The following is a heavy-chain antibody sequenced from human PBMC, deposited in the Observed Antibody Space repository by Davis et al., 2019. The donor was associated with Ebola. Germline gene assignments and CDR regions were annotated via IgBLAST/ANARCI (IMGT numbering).Heavy chain of an antibody. V-gene: IGHV5-51*01. Sequence: PGGSLRLSCKDFGFTFTNYWIAWVRQMPGKGLECMGVIYPRDSDTRYSPSFQGQVTISADKSINTAYLQWTSLKASDTAMYYCARHSSGPYYYYYGMDVWGQGTTVTVSS. CDR3: ARHSSGPYYYYYGMDV. CDR2: IYPRDSDT. CDR1: GFTFTNYW. D-gene: IGHD3-22*01. J-gene: IGHJ6*02.